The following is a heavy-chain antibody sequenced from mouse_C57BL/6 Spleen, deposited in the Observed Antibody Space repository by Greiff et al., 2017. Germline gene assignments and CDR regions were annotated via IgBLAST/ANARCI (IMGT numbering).Heavy chain of an antibody. V-gene: IGHV14-3*01. CDR2: IDPATGNT. J-gene: IGHJ4*01. CDR1: GFNIKNTY. Sequence: EVQLQQSVAELVRPGASVKLSCTASGFNIKNTYMHWVKQRPEQGLEWIGRIDPATGNTTYASKFQGKATITADTSSNTAYLQLSGLTSEDTAIYYCAGYYGTIYYAMDYWGQGTSVTVSS. CDR3: AGYYGTIYYAMDY. D-gene: IGHD2-1*01.